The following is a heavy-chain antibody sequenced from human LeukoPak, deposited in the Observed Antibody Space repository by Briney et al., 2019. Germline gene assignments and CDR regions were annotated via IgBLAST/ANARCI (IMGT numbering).Heavy chain of an antibody. Sequence: GGSLRLSCAASGFTFDDYGMSWVRQAPGKGLEWVSAISGSGGSTYYADSVKGRFTISRDNSKNTLYLQMNSLRAEDTAVYYCAKDPRAYGSSSIWLYFDYWGQGTLVTVSS. V-gene: IGHV3-23*01. D-gene: IGHD6-6*01. CDR1: GFTFDDYG. J-gene: IGHJ4*02. CDR2: ISGSGGST. CDR3: AKDPRAYGSSSIWLYFDY.